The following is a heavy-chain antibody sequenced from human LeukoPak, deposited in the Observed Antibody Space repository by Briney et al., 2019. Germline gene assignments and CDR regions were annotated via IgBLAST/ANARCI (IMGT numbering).Heavy chain of an antibody. CDR1: GFTFSGSA. CDR2: IDKKDNLYAT. Sequence: PGGSLRLSCAASGFTFSGSAVHWVRQSSGKGLEWVGHIDKKDNLYATAYGEWVRGRFTISRDDSKDTVFLHMDSLKTEDTALYYCTRDRGTYNWFDPWGQGTLVTVSS. J-gene: IGHJ5*02. V-gene: IGHV3-73*01. D-gene: IGHD2-15*01. CDR3: TRDRGTYNWFDP.